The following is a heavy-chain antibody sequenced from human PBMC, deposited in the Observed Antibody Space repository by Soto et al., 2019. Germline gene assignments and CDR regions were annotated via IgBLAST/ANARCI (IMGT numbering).Heavy chain of an antibody. D-gene: IGHD2-2*01. CDR3: VSSTSGSTTWKTPLEF. Sequence: QPQLQESGPGLLKPSETLSLTCTVSGASISSSRYYWGWIRQPPGKGLDWIGNIYNNGGTYYNPSLTGRVAISVDASKIHFPLKLNSVPAADTAVLYCVSSTSGSTTWKTPLEFWGQGTLVTVSS. J-gene: IGHJ4*02. V-gene: IGHV4-39*01. CDR1: GASISSSRYY. CDR2: IYNNGGT.